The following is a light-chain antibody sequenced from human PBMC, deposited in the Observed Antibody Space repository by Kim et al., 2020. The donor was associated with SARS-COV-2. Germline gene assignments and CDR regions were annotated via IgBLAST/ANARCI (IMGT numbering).Light chain of an antibody. J-gene: IGLJ2*01. CDR2: QDT. Sequence: SYELTQPPSVSVSPGQTASITCSGDKLGDKYASWYQQKPNQSPVLVIYQDTKRPSGIPERFSGSNSGNTATLTISGTQPLDEADYYCQAWDSSTVVFGGGTQLTVL. CDR3: QAWDSSTVV. CDR1: KLGDKY. V-gene: IGLV3-1*01.